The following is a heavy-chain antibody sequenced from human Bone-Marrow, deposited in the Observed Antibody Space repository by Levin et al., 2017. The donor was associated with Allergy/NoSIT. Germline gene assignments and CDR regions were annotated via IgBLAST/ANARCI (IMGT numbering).Heavy chain of an antibody. V-gene: IGHV3-23*01. CDR2: ISGSGGST. Sequence: GGSLRLSCAASGFTFSSYAMSWVRQAPGKGLEWVSAISGSGGSTYYADSVKGRFTISRDNSKNTLYLQMNSLRAEDTAVYYCAKDLSHYYDSSGSSFDYWGQGTLVTVSS. J-gene: IGHJ4*02. CDR1: GFTFSSYA. CDR3: AKDLSHYYDSSGSSFDY. D-gene: IGHD3-22*01.